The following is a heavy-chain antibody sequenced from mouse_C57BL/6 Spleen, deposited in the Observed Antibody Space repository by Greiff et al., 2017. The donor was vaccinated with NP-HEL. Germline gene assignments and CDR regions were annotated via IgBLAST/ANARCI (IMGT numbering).Heavy chain of an antibody. V-gene: IGHV1-81*01. CDR1: GYTFTSSG. CDR3: ARFEDYEGDYAMDY. Sequence: QVQLQQSGAELARPGASVKLSCKASGYTFTSSGISRVKQRTGQGLEWIGEIYPRSGNTYYNEKFKGKATLTADKSSSTAYMELRSLTSEDSAVYFCARFEDYEGDYAMDYWGQGTSVTVSS. D-gene: IGHD2-4*01. J-gene: IGHJ4*01. CDR2: IYPRSGNT.